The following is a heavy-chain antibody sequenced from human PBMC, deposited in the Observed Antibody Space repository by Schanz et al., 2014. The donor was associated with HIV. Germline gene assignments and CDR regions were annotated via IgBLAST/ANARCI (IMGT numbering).Heavy chain of an antibody. J-gene: IGHJ4*02. CDR3: AKPEYDSRGNSQSHFDS. CDR2: ISESGGRS. V-gene: IGHV3-23*01. D-gene: IGHD3-22*01. Sequence: EVQLLDSGGGLVQPGGSLRLSCVASGFTFNNYAMTWVRQAPGKGLEWVSSISESGGRSYYADSVNGRFTISRDNSKNTLDLQMTTLRTEDTAVYYCAKPEYDSRGNSQSHFDSWGQGTLVTVSS. CDR1: GFTFNNYA.